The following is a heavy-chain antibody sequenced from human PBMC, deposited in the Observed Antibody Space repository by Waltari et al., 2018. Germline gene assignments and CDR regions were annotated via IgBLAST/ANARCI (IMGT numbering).Heavy chain of an antibody. CDR1: GGSISSSSYY. J-gene: IGHJ2*01. CDR3: ARLNDFWSGYYLFGGDFDL. CDR2: IYYSGST. V-gene: IGHV4-39*01. Sequence: QLQLQESGPGLVKPSETLSLTCTVSGGSISSSSYYWGWIRQPPGKGLEWIGSIYYSGSTYYNPSLKSRVTISVDTSKNQFSLKLSSVTAADTAVYYCARLNDFWSGYYLFGGDFDLWGRGTLVTVSS. D-gene: IGHD3-3*01.